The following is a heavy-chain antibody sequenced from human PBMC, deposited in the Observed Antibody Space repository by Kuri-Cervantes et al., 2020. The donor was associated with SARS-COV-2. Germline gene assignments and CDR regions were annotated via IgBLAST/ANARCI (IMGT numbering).Heavy chain of an antibody. CDR1: GFTFSGHW. CDR3: ARERVLYSSSWYGMDV. V-gene: IGHV3-74*01. J-gene: IGHJ6*02. D-gene: IGHD6-13*01. Sequence: GGSLRLSCAASGFTFSGHWIHWVRQAPGKGLVWVSRINPDGSYTNNADSVKGRFTLSRDNAKNMLFLQMNSLRAEDTAVYYCARERVLYSSSWYGMDVWGQGTTVTVSS. CDR2: INPDGSYT.